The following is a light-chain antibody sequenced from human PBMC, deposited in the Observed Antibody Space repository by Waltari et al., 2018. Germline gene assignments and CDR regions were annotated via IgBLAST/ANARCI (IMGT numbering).Light chain of an antibody. CDR3: QQCNNWPLT. J-gene: IGKJ4*01. V-gene: IGKV3-15*01. Sequence: EIVMTQSPATLSVSPGERATLSCTASQNVTNLAWYQQKPGQAPRLLIYGASTRVTGVPTRVSGSGSETEFTLTISRLQSEDFAVYYCQQCNNWPLTFGGGTKVEIK. CDR1: QNVTN. CDR2: GAS.